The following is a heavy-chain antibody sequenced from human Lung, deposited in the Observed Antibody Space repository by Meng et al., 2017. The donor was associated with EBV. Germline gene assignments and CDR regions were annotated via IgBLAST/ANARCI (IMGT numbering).Heavy chain of an antibody. CDR1: GYSISRSDC. V-gene: IGHV4-28*02. CDR3: TTLYGDSIS. J-gene: IGHJ4*02. CDR2: IYYSGST. Sequence: PVRRRPSQTLSLTCTVSGYSISRSDCCGWIRQPPGKGLEWIGYIYYSGSTYYNPSLKSRVTMSVDTSKNQFSLKLSSVTAADTAVYYCTTLYGDSISWGQGTLVTVSS. D-gene: IGHD4-17*01.